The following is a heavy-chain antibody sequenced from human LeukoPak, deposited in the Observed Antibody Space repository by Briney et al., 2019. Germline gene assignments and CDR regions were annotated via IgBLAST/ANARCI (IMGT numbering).Heavy chain of an antibody. CDR2: IYPGGSS. CDR1: GGSISSYY. J-gene: IGHJ4*02. V-gene: IGHV4-59*12. CDR3: AREGGNLDY. Sequence: PSETLSLTCTVSGGSISSYYWSWIRQSPGKGLEWIGYIYPGGSSYYNPSLESRVTISVDTSKNQFSLRLSSVTAADTAVYYCAREGGNLDYWGQGTLVTVSS. D-gene: IGHD3-16*01.